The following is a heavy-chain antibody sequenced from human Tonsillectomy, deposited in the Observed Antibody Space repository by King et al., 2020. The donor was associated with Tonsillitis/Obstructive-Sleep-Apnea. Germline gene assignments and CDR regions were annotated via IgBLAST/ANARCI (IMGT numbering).Heavy chain of an antibody. CDR1: GFTFSNYA. V-gene: IGHV3-23*04. D-gene: IGHD3-22*01. J-gene: IGHJ4*02. CDR2: ISGSGGST. CDR3: AKGFYYDSSGFTSEYYFDY. Sequence: VQLVESGGGLVQPGGSLRLSCAASGFTFSNYAMSWVRQAPGKGLEWVSGISGSGGSTYYADSVKGRFTISRDNSKNTLYLQMNSLRAEDTAVYYCAKGFYYDSSGFTSEYYFDYWGQGTLVTVSS.